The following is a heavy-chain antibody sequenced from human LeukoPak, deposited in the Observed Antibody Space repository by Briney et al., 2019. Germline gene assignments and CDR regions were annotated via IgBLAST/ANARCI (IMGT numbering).Heavy chain of an antibody. V-gene: IGHV3-23*01. CDR2: IGTSGANT. CDR3: AKKSGDHFHFDF. CDR1: GFTFSSYG. Sequence: PGGSLRLSCAASGFTFSSYGMGWVRQTPGKGLEWVATIGTSGANTYHADSVKGRFTISRDNSKSTLYLQMNSLRAEDTAVYHCAKKSGDHFHFDFWGQGTLVTVSS. J-gene: IGHJ4*02. D-gene: IGHD2-21*01.